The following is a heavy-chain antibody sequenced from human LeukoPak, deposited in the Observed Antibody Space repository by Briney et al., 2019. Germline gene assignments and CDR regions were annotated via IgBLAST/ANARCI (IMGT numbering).Heavy chain of an antibody. Sequence: SETLSLTCTVSGGSISSSSYYWGWIRQPPGKGLEWIGRIYTSGSTNYNPSLKSRVTMSVDTSKNQFSLKLSSVTAADTAMYYCAREDSGISDNAFDTWGQGTMVTISS. V-gene: IGHV4-39*07. CDR1: GGSISSSSYY. J-gene: IGHJ3*02. D-gene: IGHD1-26*01. CDR3: AREDSGISDNAFDT. CDR2: IYTSGST.